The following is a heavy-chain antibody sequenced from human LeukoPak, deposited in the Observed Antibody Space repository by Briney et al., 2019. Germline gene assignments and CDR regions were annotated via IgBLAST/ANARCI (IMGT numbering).Heavy chain of an antibody. CDR1: GGSISSYC. J-gene: IGHJ4*02. V-gene: IGHV4-59*01. CDR3: AGYGSGSYLGYYFDY. Sequence: SETLSLTCTVSGGSISSYCWSWIRQPPGKGLEWIGYIYYSGSTNYNPSLKSRVTISVDTSKHQFSLKLSSVTAADTAVYYCAGYGSGSYLGYYFDYWGQGTLVTVSS. CDR2: IYYSGST. D-gene: IGHD3-10*01.